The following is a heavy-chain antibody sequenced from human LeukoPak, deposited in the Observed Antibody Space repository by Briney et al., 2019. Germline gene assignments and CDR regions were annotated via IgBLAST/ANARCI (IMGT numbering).Heavy chain of an antibody. CDR3: ARPRIAGNWFDP. CDR1: GYTFTGYY. D-gene: IGHD6-13*01. CDR2: INPNSGGT. J-gene: IGHJ5*02. Sequence: ASVKVSCTASGYTFTGYYMHWVRQAPGQGLEWMGWINPNSGGTNYAQKFQGRVTMTRDTSISTAYMELSRLRSDDTAVYYCARPRIAGNWFDPWGQGTLVTVSS. V-gene: IGHV1-2*02.